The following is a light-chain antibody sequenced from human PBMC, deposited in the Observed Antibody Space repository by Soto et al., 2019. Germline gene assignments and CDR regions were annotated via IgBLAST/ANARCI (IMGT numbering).Light chain of an antibody. CDR1: SSNIGAGYD. V-gene: IGLV1-40*01. J-gene: IGLJ2*01. Sequence: QAVVTQPPSVSGAPGQRVTISCTGSSSNIGAGYDVHWYQQLPGIAPKLLIYRNNNRPSGVPDRFSGSKSGNSASLAITGLQAEDEADYYCQSYDSSLSGYVVFGGRTKLIVL. CDR3: QSYDSSLSGYVV. CDR2: RNN.